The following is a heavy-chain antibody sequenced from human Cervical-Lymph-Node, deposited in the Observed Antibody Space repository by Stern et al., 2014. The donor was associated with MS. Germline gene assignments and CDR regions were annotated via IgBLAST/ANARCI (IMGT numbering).Heavy chain of an antibody. CDR2: IWYDGSKR. CDR1: GFTFSNYG. J-gene: IGHJ4*02. CDR3: ARGFGSYVYLGYFDH. Sequence: VQLVESGGGVVQPGTSLRLSCAASGFTFSNYGMHWVRQAPGKGLEWVAGIWYDGSKRYYADSVKGRFTISRDNPKKTLYLQMSSLGGEDTAVYYCARGFGSYVYLGYFDHWGQGTLVTVSS. V-gene: IGHV3-33*01. D-gene: IGHD5-12*01.